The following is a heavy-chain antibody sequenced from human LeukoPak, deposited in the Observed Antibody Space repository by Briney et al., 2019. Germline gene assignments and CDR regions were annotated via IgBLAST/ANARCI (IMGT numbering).Heavy chain of an antibody. D-gene: IGHD2-8*01. CDR3: AKDCTNGVCYALDI. V-gene: IGHV3-23*01. Sequence: QPGGSLRLSCAASGFTFSNYGMSWVRQAPGKGLEWVSAISGSGGSTYYADSVKGRFPISRDNSKNTLYLQTNSLRAEDTAVYYCAKDCTNGVCYALDIWGQGTMVTVSS. J-gene: IGHJ3*02. CDR1: GFTFSNYG. CDR2: ISGSGGST.